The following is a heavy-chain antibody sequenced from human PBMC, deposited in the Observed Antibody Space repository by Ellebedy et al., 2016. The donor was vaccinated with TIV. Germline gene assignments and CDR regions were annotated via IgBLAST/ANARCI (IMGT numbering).Heavy chain of an antibody. CDR1: GYTFTSYA. D-gene: IGHD4-17*01. CDR3: ARVRKTTVTPTNAFDI. V-gene: IGHV1-18*04. Sequence: ASVKVSXXASGYTFTSYAINWVRRAPGQGLEWMGWISGYNGNTNYAQKLQGRVTMTTDTSTSTAYMELRSLRSDDTAVYYCARVRKTTVTPTNAFDIWGQGTMVTVSS. J-gene: IGHJ3*02. CDR2: ISGYNGNT.